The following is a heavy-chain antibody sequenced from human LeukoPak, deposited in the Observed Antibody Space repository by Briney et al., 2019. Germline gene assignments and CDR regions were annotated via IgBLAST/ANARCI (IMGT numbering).Heavy chain of an antibody. V-gene: IGHV4-59*12. D-gene: IGHD2-21*01. CDR3: ARDSPTYSGEFGAFDI. CDR2: IHYSGST. Sequence: PSETLSLICTVSGVSISSYYWSWIRQPPGKGLEWIGYIHYSGSTNYNPSLKSRVTISVETSKNQFSLKLSSVTAADTAVYYCARDSPTYSGEFGAFDIWGQGTMVTVSS. CDR1: GVSISSYY. J-gene: IGHJ3*02.